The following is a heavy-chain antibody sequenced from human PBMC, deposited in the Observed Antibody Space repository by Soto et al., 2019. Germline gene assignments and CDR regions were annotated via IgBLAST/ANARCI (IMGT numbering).Heavy chain of an antibody. CDR2: IYHSGST. V-gene: IGHV4-4*02. Sequence: QVQLQESGPGLVKPSGTLSLTCAVSGGSISSSNWWSWVRQPPGKGLEWIGEIYHSGSTNYNPSLKSRVTLSVDKSKNQFSLKLSSVTAADTAVYYCARVSGNYCSGGSCYYNWFDPWGQGTLVTVSS. CDR3: ARVSGNYCSGGSCYYNWFDP. J-gene: IGHJ5*02. D-gene: IGHD2-15*01. CDR1: GGSISSSNW.